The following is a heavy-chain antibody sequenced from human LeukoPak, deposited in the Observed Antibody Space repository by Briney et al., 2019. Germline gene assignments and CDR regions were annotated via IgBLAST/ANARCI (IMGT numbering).Heavy chain of an antibody. CDR1: GFTFTSYW. V-gene: IGHV3-7*01. CDR2: INQDGAEK. Sequence: GGSLRLSCAASGFTFTSYWLTWVRQAPGKGLEWVANINQDGAEKYYGGSAKGRFTISRDNAKNSLYLQMNNLRAEDTAMYYCARDPDYYDKRGYSHWGQGTLVTVSS. CDR3: ARDPDYYDKRGYSH. D-gene: IGHD3-22*01. J-gene: IGHJ4*02.